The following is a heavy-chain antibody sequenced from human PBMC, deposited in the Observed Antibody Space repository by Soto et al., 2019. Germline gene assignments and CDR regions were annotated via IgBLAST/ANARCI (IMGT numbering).Heavy chain of an antibody. V-gene: IGHV4-59*08. CDR3: ARQWDY. CDR1: GGSFSGYY. J-gene: IGHJ4*02. CDR2: IYDSGIT. Sequence: QVQLQESGPGLLKPSETLSLTCTVSGGSFSGYYWTWIRQPPGKGLEWLAYIYDSGITNYNASLKSRLTISVDTAKSQFSLTLTSVTAADPAVYYCARQWDYWGQGALVTVSS.